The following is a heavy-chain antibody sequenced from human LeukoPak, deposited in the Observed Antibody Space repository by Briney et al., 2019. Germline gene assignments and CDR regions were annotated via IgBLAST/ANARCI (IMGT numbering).Heavy chain of an antibody. D-gene: IGHD2-8*01. CDR2: ISSSGSTI. CDR3: ARLYLYGAPIDY. V-gene: IGHV3-48*03. Sequence: PGGSLRLSCAASGFTFSSYEMNWVRQAPGKGLEWVSYISSSGSTIYYADSVKGRFTISRDNSKNTLYLQMNSLRAEDTAVYYCARLYLYGAPIDYWGQGTLVTVSS. CDR1: GFTFSSYE. J-gene: IGHJ4*02.